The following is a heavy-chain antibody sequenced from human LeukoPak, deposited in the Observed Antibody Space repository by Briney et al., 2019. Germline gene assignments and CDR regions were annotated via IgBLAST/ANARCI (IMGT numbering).Heavy chain of an antibody. CDR1: GYTFTGYY. D-gene: IGHD5-24*01. CDR3: ARASRDGYQGWVY. CDR2: INPNSGGT. J-gene: IGHJ4*02. V-gene: IGHV1-2*02. Sequence: GASVKVSCEASGYTFTGYYMHWVRQAPGQGPEWMGWINPNSGGTNYALKFQGRVTMTRDTSISTAYMELSRLRSDDTAVYYCARASRDGYQGWVYWGQGTLVTVSS.